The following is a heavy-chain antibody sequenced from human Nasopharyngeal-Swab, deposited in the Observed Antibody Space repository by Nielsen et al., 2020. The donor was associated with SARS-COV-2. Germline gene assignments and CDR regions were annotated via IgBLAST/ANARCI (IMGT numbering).Heavy chain of an antibody. V-gene: IGHV4-59*01. CDR2: IFYSGST. CDR3: ARVGGSSWYAFDY. J-gene: IGHJ4*02. Sequence: RQAPGKGLEWIGYIFYSGSTNHNPSLKSRVTISVDTSKNQFSLKLSSVTAADTAVYYCARVGGSSWYAFDYWGQGTLVTVSS. D-gene: IGHD6-13*01.